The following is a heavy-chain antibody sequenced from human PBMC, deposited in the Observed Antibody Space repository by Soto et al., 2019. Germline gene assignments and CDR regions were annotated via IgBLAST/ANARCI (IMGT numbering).Heavy chain of an antibody. V-gene: IGHV1-46*01. CDR1: RYPSTASY. Sequence: ASVKGCCRASRYPSTASYRHSIRQAPEQGLQWLGRVNPSVNSTTSAEQFQGRLTVPWDTSTSTVFLELISLRSEDSARYYCARGPPRGASTTHFDHGRQGSRDTVSS. J-gene: IGHJ5*02. CDR3: ARGPPRGASTTHFDH. D-gene: IGHD1-1*01. CDR2: VNPSVNST.